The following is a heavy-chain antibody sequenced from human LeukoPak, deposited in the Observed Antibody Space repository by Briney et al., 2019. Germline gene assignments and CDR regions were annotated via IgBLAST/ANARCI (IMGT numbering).Heavy chain of an antibody. J-gene: IGHJ2*01. CDR2: IYHSGLT. D-gene: IGHD2-15*01. CDR3: ARDQRCSRSDGGCDQWYFYL. V-gene: IGHV4-59*01. CDR1: GVSISGYY. Sequence: QSSETLSLTCTVSGVSISGYYWSWLRQPPGKGLGWIGYIYHSGLTDYTPSLRGRFTISVDTSRNPFSLQLNSAAAADTAMYYCARDQRCSRSDGGCDQWYFYLCGRGTLVTVSS.